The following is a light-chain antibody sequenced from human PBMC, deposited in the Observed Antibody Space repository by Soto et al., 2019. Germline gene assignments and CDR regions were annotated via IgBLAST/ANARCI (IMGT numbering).Light chain of an antibody. Sequence: DIQLTQSPSFLSASVGDRVTITCRASQGISSYLAWYQQKPGKAPKLLIYAASTLQSGVPSRFSGSGSGTEFTLTISSQLPEDFATYYCQQLNSSPLTFGGGTKVEIK. CDR3: QQLNSSPLT. J-gene: IGKJ4*01. V-gene: IGKV1-9*01. CDR1: QGISSY. CDR2: AAS.